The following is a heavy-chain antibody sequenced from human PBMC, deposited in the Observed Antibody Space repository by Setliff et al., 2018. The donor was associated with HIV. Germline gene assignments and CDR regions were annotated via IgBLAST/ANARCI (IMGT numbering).Heavy chain of an antibody. D-gene: IGHD4-17*01. CDR2: IYYSGST. V-gene: IGHV4-39*01. CDR1: GGSISSSGYY. CDR3: VRQHGDYAFGS. J-gene: IGHJ5*01. Sequence: NPSETLSLTCTVFGGSISSSGYYWSWIRQRPGRGLEWIGYIYYSGSTYYNPSLKNRVKMFIDTSKKQFSLKVASVTAADTAVYYCVRQHGDYAFGSWGQGTLVTVS.